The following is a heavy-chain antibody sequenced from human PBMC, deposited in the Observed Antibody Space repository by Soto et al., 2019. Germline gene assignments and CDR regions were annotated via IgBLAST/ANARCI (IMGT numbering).Heavy chain of an antibody. J-gene: IGHJ4*02. Sequence: PGGSLRLSCAASGFTFSSYAMSWVRQAPGKGLEWVSAISGSGVSTYDADSVKGRFTISRDNSKNTLYLQMNSPRAEDTAVYYCAKGIYSYGYNSFDYWSQGTLVTVSS. CDR2: ISGSGVST. V-gene: IGHV3-23*01. D-gene: IGHD5-18*01. CDR3: AKGIYSYGYNSFDY. CDR1: GFTFSSYA.